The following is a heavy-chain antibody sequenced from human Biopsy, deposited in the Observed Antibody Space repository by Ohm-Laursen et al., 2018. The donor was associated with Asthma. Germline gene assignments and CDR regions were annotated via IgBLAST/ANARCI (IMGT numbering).Heavy chain of an antibody. D-gene: IGHD3-9*01. CDR3: ARVPHYDILTGFTLRYYYGMDV. CDR2: IYYSGST. Sequence: SETLSLTCAVSGGSISSSNWWSWVRQPPGKGLEWIGYIYYSGSTYYNPSLKSRVTISVDTSKNQFSLKLSSVTAADTAVYYCARVPHYDILTGFTLRYYYGMDVWGQGTTVTVSS. V-gene: IGHV4-4*02. CDR1: GGSISSSNW. J-gene: IGHJ6*02.